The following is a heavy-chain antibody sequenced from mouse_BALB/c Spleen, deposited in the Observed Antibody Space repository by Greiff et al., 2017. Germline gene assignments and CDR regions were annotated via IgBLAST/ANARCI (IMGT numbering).Heavy chain of an antibody. Sequence: VQLQQSGPELVKPGASVKISCKASGYTFTDYNMHWVKQSHGKSLEWIGYIYPYNGGTGYNQKFKSKATLTVDNSSSTAYMELRSLTSEDSAVYYCASSHYDDDGDGYFDVWGAGTTVTVSS. CDR1: GYTFTDYN. V-gene: IGHV1S29*02. J-gene: IGHJ1*01. D-gene: IGHD2-4*01. CDR2: IYPYNGGT. CDR3: ASSHYDDDGDGYFDV.